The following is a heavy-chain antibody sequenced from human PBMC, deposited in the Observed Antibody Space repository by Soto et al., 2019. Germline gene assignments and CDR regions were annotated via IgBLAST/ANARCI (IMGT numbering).Heavy chain of an antibody. D-gene: IGHD2-21*01. CDR1: GYTFGAYY. Sequence: QVQLVQSGPEVKTPGASVRVSCKSSGYTFGAYYIHWVRQAPGQGLEWMGWGSPLSGGTNIAQRFQGRLKLPTDASINTVFMEVRSLRSGDTALYFCAREFDSGDLGLYLWGQGTTVSVS. V-gene: IGHV1-2*02. CDR3: AREFDSGDLGLYL. CDR2: GSPLSGGT. J-gene: IGHJ6*02.